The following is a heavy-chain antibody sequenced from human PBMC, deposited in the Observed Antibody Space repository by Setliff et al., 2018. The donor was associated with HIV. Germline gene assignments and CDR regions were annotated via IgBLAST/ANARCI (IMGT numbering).Heavy chain of an antibody. CDR2: INTSGTT. CDR3: ARQTYYYDNSGHNWFDP. J-gene: IGHJ5*02. V-gene: IGHV4-4*09. CDR1: GGSISSYY. Sequence: PSETLSLTCTVSGGSISSYYWSWIRQPPGKGLEWIGYINTSGTTNYNPSLKRRVTISVDTSKNQFSLKLSSVTAADTAVYFCARQTYYYDNSGHNWFDPWGQGTLVTVSS. D-gene: IGHD3-22*01.